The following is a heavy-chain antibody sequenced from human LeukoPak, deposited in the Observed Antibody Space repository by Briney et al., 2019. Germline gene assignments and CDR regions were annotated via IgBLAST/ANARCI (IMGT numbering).Heavy chain of an antibody. CDR2: IYYSGST. D-gene: IGHD3-3*01. J-gene: IGHJ5*02. Sequence: SETLSLTCTVSGGSISSSSYYWGWIRQPPGKGLEWIGSIYYSGSTYYNPSLKSRVTISVDTSKNQFSLKLSSVTAADTAVYYCARQYVLRFLKWLPWGQGTLVTVSS. V-gene: IGHV4-39*01. CDR1: GGSISSSSYY. CDR3: ARQYVLRFLKWLP.